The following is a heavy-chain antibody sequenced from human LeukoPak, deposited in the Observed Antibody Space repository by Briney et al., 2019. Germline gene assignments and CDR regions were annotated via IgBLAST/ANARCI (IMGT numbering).Heavy chain of an antibody. Sequence: GGSLRLSCAASGFTFSSYAMHWVRQAPGKGLEYVSAISSNGGSTYYANSVKGRFTISRDNSKNTLYLQMGSLRAEDMAVYYCARGSVPTVVTPGGLDYWGQGTLVTASS. CDR3: ARGSVPTVVTPGGLDY. CDR1: GFTFSSYA. V-gene: IGHV3-64*01. CDR2: ISSNGGST. J-gene: IGHJ4*02. D-gene: IGHD4-23*01.